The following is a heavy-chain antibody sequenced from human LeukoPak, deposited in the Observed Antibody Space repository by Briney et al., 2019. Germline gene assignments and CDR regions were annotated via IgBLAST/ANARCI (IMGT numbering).Heavy chain of an antibody. V-gene: IGHV1-2*02. CDR3: ASAYDSSGLDYFDY. D-gene: IGHD3-22*01. CDR1: GYTFTGYY. CDR2: INPNSGGT. J-gene: IGHJ4*02. Sequence: VASVKVSCKASGYTFTGYYMHWVRQAPGQGLEWMGWINPNSGGTNYAQKFQGRVTMTRDTSISTAYMELSRLRSDDTAVYYCASAYDSSGLDYFDYWGQGTLVTVPS.